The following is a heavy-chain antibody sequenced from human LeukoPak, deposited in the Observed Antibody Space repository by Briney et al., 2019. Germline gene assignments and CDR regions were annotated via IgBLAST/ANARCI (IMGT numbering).Heavy chain of an antibody. CDR2: IDPSDSYT. V-gene: IGHV5-10-1*01. D-gene: IGHD6-13*01. CDR1: GYIFTSHW. CDR3: ARYQSISLSSSTIYYYYGMDV. J-gene: IGHJ6*02. Sequence: GESLKISCKGSGYIFTSHWISWVRQMPGKGLEWMGRIDPSDSYTNYSPSFQGHVTISADKSISTAYLQWSSLKASDTAMYYCARYQSISLSSSTIYYYYGMDVWGQGTTVTVSS.